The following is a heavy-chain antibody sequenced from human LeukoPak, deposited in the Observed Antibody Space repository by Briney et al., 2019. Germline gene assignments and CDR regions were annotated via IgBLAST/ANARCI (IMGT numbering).Heavy chain of an antibody. Sequence: GGSLRLSCAASGFTFSSYAMSWVRRAPGKGLGWVSAISGSGGSTYYADSVKGRFTISRDSSKNTLYLQMNSLRAEDTAVYYCAKDRYYDSSGYPGDYWGQGSLVTVSS. CDR3: AKDRYYDSSGYPGDY. V-gene: IGHV3-23*01. D-gene: IGHD3-22*01. J-gene: IGHJ4*02. CDR1: GFTFSSYA. CDR2: ISGSGGST.